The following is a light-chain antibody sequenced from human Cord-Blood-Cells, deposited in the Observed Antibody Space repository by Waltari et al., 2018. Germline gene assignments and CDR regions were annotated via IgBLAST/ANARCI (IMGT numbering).Light chain of an antibody. CDR2: DVR. CDR3: SSYTSSSVYV. J-gene: IGLJ1*01. Sequence: QSVLTQPPSASGTPGQRVTISCTGTSSDVGGYNYVSWYQQHPGKAPKLMIYDVRKRTSGVSNRFSGPKSGNTASLTISGLQAEDEADYYCSSYTSSSVYVFGTGTKVTVL. V-gene: IGLV2-14*01. CDR1: SSDVGGYNY.